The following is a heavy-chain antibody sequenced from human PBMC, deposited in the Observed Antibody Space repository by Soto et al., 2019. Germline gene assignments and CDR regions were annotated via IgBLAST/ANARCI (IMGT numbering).Heavy chain of an antibody. V-gene: IGHV4-31*03. D-gene: IGHD5-12*01. CDR1: GGSISSGGYY. CDR2: IYYSGST. CDR3: ARDKGLSGYDTHWFDP. J-gene: IGHJ5*02. Sequence: TLSLTCTVSGGSISSGGYYWSWIRQHPGKGLEWIGYIYYSGSTYYNPSLKSRVTISVDTSKNQFSLKLSSVTAADTAVYYCARDKGLSGYDTHWFDPWGQGTLVTVS.